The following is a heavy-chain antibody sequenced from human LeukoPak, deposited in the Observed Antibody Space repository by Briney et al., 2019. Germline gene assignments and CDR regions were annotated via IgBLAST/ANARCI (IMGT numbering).Heavy chain of an antibody. CDR2: IKPDGSSM. CDR1: GFTLSSYW. J-gene: IGHJ4*02. Sequence: HPGGSLRLSCAASGFTLSSYWMNWVRQAPGKGLVWVSRIKPDGSSMSYADSVQGRFTISRDNAKNTLYLQMNSLRAEDTAVYYCATLYGGSTDYWGQGTLVTVSS. CDR3: ATLYGGSTDY. D-gene: IGHD5-12*01. V-gene: IGHV3-74*01.